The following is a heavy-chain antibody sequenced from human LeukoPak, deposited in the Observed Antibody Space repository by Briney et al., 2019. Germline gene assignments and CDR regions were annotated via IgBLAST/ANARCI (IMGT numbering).Heavy chain of an antibody. V-gene: IGHV4-34*01. Sequence: SETLSLTCAVYGGSFSGYYWSWIRQPPGKGLEGIGEINHSGSTNYNPSLKSRVTISVDTSKNQFSLKLSSVTAADTAVYYCAREIAITMVRVAVFDPWGQGTLVTVSS. CDR1: GGSFSGYY. CDR3: AREIAITMVRVAVFDP. J-gene: IGHJ5*02. CDR2: INHSGST. D-gene: IGHD3-10*01.